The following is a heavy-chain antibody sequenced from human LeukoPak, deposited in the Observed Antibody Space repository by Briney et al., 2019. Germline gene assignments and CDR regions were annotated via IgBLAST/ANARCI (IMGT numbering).Heavy chain of an antibody. V-gene: IGHV4-34*01. Sequence: PSETLSLTCAVYGGSFSGYYWSWIRQPPGKGLEWIGEINHSGSTNYNPSLKSRVTISVDTSKNQFSLKLSSVTAADTAVYYCARVYDYGWGSYRPFDYWGQGTLVTVSS. CDR2: INHSGST. CDR3: ARVYDYGWGSYRPFDY. D-gene: IGHD3-16*02. CDR1: GGSFSGYY. J-gene: IGHJ4*02.